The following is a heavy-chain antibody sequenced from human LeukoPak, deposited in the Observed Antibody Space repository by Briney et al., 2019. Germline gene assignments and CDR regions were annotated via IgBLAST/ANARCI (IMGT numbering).Heavy chain of an antibody. CDR2: ISSGSNYI. CDR1: GFSLSSYG. CDR3: ARAGDNTTMVTQ. J-gene: IGHJ4*02. V-gene: IGHV3-21*01. D-gene: IGHD5-18*01. Sequence: GGSLRLSCAVSGFSLSSYGINWVRQAPGKGLEWVSFISSGSNYIYYADSVKGRFTISRDNAVNSLYLQMNSLRAEDTAVYYCARAGDNTTMVTQWGQGTLVTVSS.